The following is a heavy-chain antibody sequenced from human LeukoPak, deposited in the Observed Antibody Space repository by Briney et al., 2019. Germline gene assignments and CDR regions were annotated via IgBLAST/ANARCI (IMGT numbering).Heavy chain of an antibody. V-gene: IGHV6-1*01. Sequence: SQTLSLTCAISGDSVSSNSAAWNWIRQSPSRGLEWLGRTYYRSKWYNDYAVSVKSRITINPDTSKNQFSLQLNSVTPEDTAVYYCATAIAAAATGEYAFDIWGQGTVVTVSS. D-gene: IGHD6-13*01. CDR2: TYYRSKWYN. CDR1: GDSVSSNSAA. CDR3: ATAIAAAATGEYAFDI. J-gene: IGHJ3*02.